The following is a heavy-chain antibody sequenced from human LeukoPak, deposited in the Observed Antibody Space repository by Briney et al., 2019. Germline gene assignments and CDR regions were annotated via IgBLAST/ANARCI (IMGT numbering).Heavy chain of an antibody. CDR1: GFTFSTYG. V-gene: IGHV3-48*02. CDR3: ARSNGGVPIGGGHSSGWADY. CDR2: ISSSSDAI. J-gene: IGHJ4*02. Sequence: PGGSLRLSCAASGFTFSTYGMNWVRQAPGKGPEWVSYISSSSDAIYYPDSVKGRFTISRDDSKDTMYLQMNSLREEDTALYYCARSNGGVPIGGGHSSGWADYWGQGTLVTVSS. D-gene: IGHD6-19*01.